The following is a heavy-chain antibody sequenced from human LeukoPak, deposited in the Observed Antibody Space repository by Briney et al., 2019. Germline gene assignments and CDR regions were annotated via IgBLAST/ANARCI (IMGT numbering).Heavy chain of an antibody. J-gene: IGHJ4*02. Sequence: GGSLRLSCAASGFTFETFTMDWVRQSPGGGLEWVSSLSSGGTYTDYADSLKGRFTLSRGNAKSSLYLQMSTLSADYTAVYYSARQEDLMVVTTAMALIDFWGQGTLVTVSA. V-gene: IGHV3-21*01. CDR3: ARQEDLMVVTTAMALIDF. D-gene: IGHD2-21*02. CDR1: GFTFETFT. CDR2: LSSGGTYT.